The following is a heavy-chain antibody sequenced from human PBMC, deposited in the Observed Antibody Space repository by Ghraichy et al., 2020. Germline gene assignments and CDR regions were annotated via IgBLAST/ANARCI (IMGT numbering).Heavy chain of an antibody. Sequence: SCTVSGGSISSYYWSWIRQPPGKGLEWIGYIYYSGSINYNPSLKSRVTISVDTSKNQFSLKLSSVTAADTAVYYCARVDLWSRPYYYYGMDVWGQGTTVTVSS. CDR2: IYYSGSI. D-gene: IGHD3-10*01. CDR3: ARVDLWSRPYYYYGMDV. J-gene: IGHJ6*02. CDR1: GGSISSYY. V-gene: IGHV4-59*01.